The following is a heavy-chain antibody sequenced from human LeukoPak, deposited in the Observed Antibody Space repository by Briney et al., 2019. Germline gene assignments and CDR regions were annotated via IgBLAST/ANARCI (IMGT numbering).Heavy chain of an antibody. J-gene: IGHJ6*02. CDR3: ARDIAAAPIGYGMDV. Sequence: ASVKVSCKASGGTFSSYAISWVRQAPGQGLEWMGWISAYNGNTNYAQKLQGRVTMTTDTSTSTAYMELRSLRSDDTAVYYCARDIAAAPIGYGMDVWGQGTTVTVSS. CDR1: GGTFSSYA. CDR2: ISAYNGNT. D-gene: IGHD6-13*01. V-gene: IGHV1-18*01.